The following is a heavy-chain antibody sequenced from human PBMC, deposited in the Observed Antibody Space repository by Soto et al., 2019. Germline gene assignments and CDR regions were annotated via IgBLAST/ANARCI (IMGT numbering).Heavy chain of an antibody. CDR1: GYTFTSYA. V-gene: IGHV1-3*01. CDR3: AREGYYYDTSGPRNWFDP. Sequence: GASVKVSCKASGYTFTSYAMHWVRQAPGQRLEWMGWINAGNGNTKYSQKFQGRVTITRDTSASTAYMELSSLRSEDTAVYYCAREGYYYDTSGPRNWFDPWGQGTLVTVSS. D-gene: IGHD3-22*01. CDR2: INAGNGNT. J-gene: IGHJ5*02.